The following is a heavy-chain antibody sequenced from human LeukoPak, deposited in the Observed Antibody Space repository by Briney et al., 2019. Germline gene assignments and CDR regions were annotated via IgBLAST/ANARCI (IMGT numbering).Heavy chain of an antibody. CDR1: GGSVSSGSYY. V-gene: IGHV4-61*01. CDR2: IYYSGST. Sequence: SETLSLTCTVSGGSVSSGSYYWSWIRQPPGKGLEWIGYIYYSGSTYYNPSLKSRVTISVDTSKNQFSLKLSSVTAADTAVYYCARGLIWFGEPNYFDYWGQGTLVTVSS. J-gene: IGHJ4*02. D-gene: IGHD3-10*01. CDR3: ARGLIWFGEPNYFDY.